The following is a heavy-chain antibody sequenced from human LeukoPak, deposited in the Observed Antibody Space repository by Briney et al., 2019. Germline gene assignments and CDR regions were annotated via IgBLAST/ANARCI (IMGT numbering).Heavy chain of an antibody. Sequence: SGGSLRLSCAASGFTFSGYGMHWVRQAPGKGLEWVAVISYDGSNKYYADSVKGRFTISRDNSKNTLYLQMNSLRAEDTAVYYCAKGLYDFWSGYYLGYWGQGTLVTVSS. D-gene: IGHD3-3*01. J-gene: IGHJ4*02. V-gene: IGHV3-30*18. CDR3: AKGLYDFWSGYYLGY. CDR2: ISYDGSNK. CDR1: GFTFSGYG.